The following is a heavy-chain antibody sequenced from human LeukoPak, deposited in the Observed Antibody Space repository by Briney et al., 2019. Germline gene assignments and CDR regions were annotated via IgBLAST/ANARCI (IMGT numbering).Heavy chain of an antibody. CDR2: ISGSGGTT. CDR1: GFTFSRYA. CDR3: AKVRADIVVVPAAD. Sequence: QTGGSLRLSCAASGFTFSRYAMSWVRQAPGKGLEWVSTISGSGGTTYYADSVKGRFTISRDNSKNTLYLQMNSLRAEDTAVYYCAKVRADIVVVPAADWGQGTLVTVSS. V-gene: IGHV3-23*01. J-gene: IGHJ4*02. D-gene: IGHD2-2*01.